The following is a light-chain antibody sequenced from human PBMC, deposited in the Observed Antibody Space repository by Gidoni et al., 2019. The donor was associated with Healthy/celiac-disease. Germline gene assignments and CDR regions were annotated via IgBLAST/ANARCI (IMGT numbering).Light chain of an antibody. CDR3: QQRSNWYT. CDR1: QSVSSY. J-gene: IGKJ2*01. Sequence: EIVLTQSPATLSLSPGERATLSCRASQSVSSYLAWYQQKPGQAPRLRIYDASNRATGIPARFSGSGSGTDVTLTISSLEPEDLAVYYCQQRSNWYTFGQGTKLEIK. V-gene: IGKV3-11*01. CDR2: DAS.